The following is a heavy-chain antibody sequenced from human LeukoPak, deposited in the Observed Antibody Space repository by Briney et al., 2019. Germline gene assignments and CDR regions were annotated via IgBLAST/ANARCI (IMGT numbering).Heavy chain of an antibody. D-gene: IGHD3-22*01. CDR2: IRYDGSNK. Sequence: QPGGSLRLSCAASGFTFSSYGMHWVRQAPGKGLEWVAFIRYDGSNKYYADSVKGRFTISRDNSKNTLYLQMNSLRAEDTAVYYCAKDISGSPGDYWGQGTLVTVSS. V-gene: IGHV3-30*02. CDR1: GFTFSSYG. CDR3: AKDISGSPGDY. J-gene: IGHJ4*02.